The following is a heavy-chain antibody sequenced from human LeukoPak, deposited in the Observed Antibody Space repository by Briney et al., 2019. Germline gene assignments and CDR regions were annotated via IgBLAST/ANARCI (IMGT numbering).Heavy chain of an antibody. CDR3: ARVIGGSSGDF. V-gene: IGHV1-2*02. Sequence: ASVKVSCRASGYTFTGNYIHWVRQAPGQGLEWVGWINPKDGRTNYAQGFQDRVTMTRDTSISTAYMDLSSLRSDDTAVYYCARVIGGSSGDFWGQGTLVTVSS. CDR1: GYTFTGNY. CDR2: INPKDGRT. J-gene: IGHJ4*02. D-gene: IGHD2-15*01.